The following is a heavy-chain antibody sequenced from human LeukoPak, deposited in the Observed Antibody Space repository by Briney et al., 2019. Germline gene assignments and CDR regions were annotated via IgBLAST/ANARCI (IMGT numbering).Heavy chain of an antibody. CDR3: AIYDSTSYYYSAD. J-gene: IGHJ4*02. CDR2: IKSKTADGTA. V-gene: IGHV3-15*01. CDR1: GFTFANAW. Sequence: GGSLRLSCAASGFTFANAWMSWVRQAPGKGLEWVGRIKSKTADGTADHAAVVKARFTISRDDSNNMLYLQMNSLKIEDTAVYYCAIYDSTSYYYSADWGQGTLVTVSS. D-gene: IGHD3-22*01.